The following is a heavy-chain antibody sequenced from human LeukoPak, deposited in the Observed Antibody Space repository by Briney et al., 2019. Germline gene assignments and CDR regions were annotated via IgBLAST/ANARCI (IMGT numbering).Heavy chain of an antibody. D-gene: IGHD3-9*01. CDR2: IYTSGST. J-gene: IGHJ6*03. Sequence: PSETLSLTCTVSGGSISSYYWSWIRQPAGKGLEWIGRIYTSGSTNYNPSLKSRVTMSVDTSKNQFSLKLSSVTAADTAVYYCARTLRYFDWLLSDYYYYYMDVWGKGTTVTISS. CDR1: GGSISSYY. V-gene: IGHV4-4*07. CDR3: ARTLRYFDWLLSDYYYYYMDV.